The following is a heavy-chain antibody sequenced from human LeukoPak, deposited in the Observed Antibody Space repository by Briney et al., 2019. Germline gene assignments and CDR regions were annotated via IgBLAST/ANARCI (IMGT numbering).Heavy chain of an antibody. J-gene: IGHJ6*02. V-gene: IGHV3-11*05. CDR1: GFTFSDYY. CDR3: ARDSMWELLYYGMDV. D-gene: IGHD1-26*01. Sequence: RSGGSLRLSCAASGFTFSDYYMSWIRQAPGKGLEWVSYISSSSSYTNYADSVKGRFTISRDNAKNSLYLQMNSLRAEDTAVYYCARDSMWELLYYGMDVWGQGTTVIVSS. CDR2: ISSSSSYT.